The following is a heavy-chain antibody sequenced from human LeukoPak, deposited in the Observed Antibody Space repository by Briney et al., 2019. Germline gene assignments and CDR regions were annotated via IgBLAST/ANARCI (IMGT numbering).Heavy chain of an antibody. CDR3: ARGRYCSADICTGGDSFDI. Sequence: SETLSLTCTLSGGSISNYYWSWIRQPAGEGLEWIGRKYARGSSNYNPPVQSRVTMSVDTSKNQFSLKLRSVTAADTAVYYCARGRYCSADICTGGDSFDIWGQGTMVCVSP. CDR2: KYARGSS. D-gene: IGHD2-15*01. J-gene: IGHJ3*02. V-gene: IGHV4-4*07. CDR1: GGSISNYY.